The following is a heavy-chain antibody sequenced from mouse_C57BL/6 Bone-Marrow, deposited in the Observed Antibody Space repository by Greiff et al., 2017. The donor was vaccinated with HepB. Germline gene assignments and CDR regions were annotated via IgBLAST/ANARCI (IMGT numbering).Heavy chain of an antibody. CDR2: ISDGGSYT. V-gene: IGHV5-4*01. CDR3: ARGLNYYGSSYGGY. CDR1: GFTFSSYA. J-gene: IGHJ2*01. Sequence: EVQVVESGGGLVKPGGSLKLSCAASGFTFSSYAMSWVRQTPEKRLEWVATISDGGSYTYYPDNVKGRFTISRDNAKNNLYLQMSHLKSEDTAMYYCARGLNYYGSSYGGYWGQGTTLTVSS. D-gene: IGHD1-1*01.